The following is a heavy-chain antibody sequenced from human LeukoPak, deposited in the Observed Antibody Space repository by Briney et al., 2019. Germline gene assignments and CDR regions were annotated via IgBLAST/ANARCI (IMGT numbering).Heavy chain of an antibody. D-gene: IGHD2-15*01. CDR1: GYTFTSYG. CDR3: ARAGLGYCSGGSCCSGGD. CDR2: ISAYNGNT. J-gene: IGHJ4*02. Sequence: GASVKVSCKASGYTFTSYGISWVRQAPGQGLEWMGWISAYNGNTNYAQKLQGRVTMTTDTSTSTAYMELRSLRSDDTAVYYCARAGLGYCSGGSCCSGGDWGQGTLVTVSS. V-gene: IGHV1-18*01.